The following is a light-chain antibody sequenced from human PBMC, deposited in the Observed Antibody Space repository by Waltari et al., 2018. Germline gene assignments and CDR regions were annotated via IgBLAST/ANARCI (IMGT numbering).Light chain of an antibody. CDR2: SNN. CDR1: SSNIGSHT. Sequence: QSVLTQPPSASGTPGQRVTISCSGSSSNIGSHTVNWHQQLPGTAPKLLIYSNNRRPSGVPDRFSGSKSGTSASLAISGLQSEDEADYYCAAWDDSLNGVVFGGGTKLTVL. CDR3: AAWDDSLNGVV. V-gene: IGLV1-44*01. J-gene: IGLJ2*01.